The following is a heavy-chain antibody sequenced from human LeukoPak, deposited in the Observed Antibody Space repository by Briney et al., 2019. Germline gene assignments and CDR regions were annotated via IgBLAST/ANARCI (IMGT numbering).Heavy chain of an antibody. CDR1: GFTFSSYS. V-gene: IGHV3-21*01. J-gene: IGHJ4*02. CDR2: ISSSSTYI. Sequence: PGGSLRPPCAASGFTFSSYSMNWVRQAPGKGLEWVSSISSSSTYIYYADSVKGRFTISRDNAKNSLYLQMNSLRAEDTAVYYCARDSGQFDYWGQGTLVTVSS. D-gene: IGHD1-1*01. CDR3: ARDSGQFDY.